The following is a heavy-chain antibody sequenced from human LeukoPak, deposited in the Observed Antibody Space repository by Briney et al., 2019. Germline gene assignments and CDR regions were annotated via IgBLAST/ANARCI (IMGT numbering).Heavy chain of an antibody. CDR1: VYTHTDLS. CDR3: ATSGSYYSRWFDP. CDR2: FDPEDGET. V-gene: IGHV1-24*01. J-gene: IGHJ5*02. D-gene: IGHD3-10*01. Sequence: ASVNVSLKVSVYTHTDLSMHWLRHARGKGREWMGGFDPEDGETIYAQKFQGRVTMTEDTSTDTAYMELSSLRSEDTAVYYCATSGSYYSRWFDPWGQGTLVTVSS.